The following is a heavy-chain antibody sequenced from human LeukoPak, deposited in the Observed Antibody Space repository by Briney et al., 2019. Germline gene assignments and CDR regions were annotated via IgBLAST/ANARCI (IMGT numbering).Heavy chain of an antibody. CDR1: GGSISSYY. Sequence: SETLSLTCTVSGGSISSYYWSWIRQPPGKGLGWIGYIYYSGSTNFNPSLKSRVTISVDTSINPLSLKLSSVTAEDTAVYYCARLSFLEWLFEPATRTNWYFDLWGRGTLVTVSS. CDR2: IYYSGST. J-gene: IGHJ2*01. CDR3: ARLSFLEWLFEPATRTNWYFDL. D-gene: IGHD3-3*02. V-gene: IGHV4-59*01.